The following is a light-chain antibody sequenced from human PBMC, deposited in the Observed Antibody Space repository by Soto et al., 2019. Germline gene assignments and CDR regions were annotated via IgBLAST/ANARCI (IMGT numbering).Light chain of an antibody. V-gene: IGLV2-23*01. CDR3: CSFAGTGTQYV. CDR2: EGS. CDR1: SDNSGSYNL. J-gene: IGLJ1*01. Sequence: QSDLTQPASVSGSLGQSTTSSCIGSSDNSGSYNLVSWYQQKPGKAPKIIIFEGSKRPSGVSSRFSGSRSGNTASLTISGLQAEDEADYYCCSFAGTGTQYVFGTGTKVTV.